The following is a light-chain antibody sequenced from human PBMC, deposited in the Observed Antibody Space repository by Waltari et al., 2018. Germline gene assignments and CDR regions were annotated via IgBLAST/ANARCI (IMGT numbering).Light chain of an antibody. CDR3: QQHYSTPPT. CDR2: WAS. J-gene: IGKJ2*01. Sequence: DIVMTQSPDSLAVSLGERATIDCKFSRSVLYSSNDKDYLAWYQQKPGPPPKLLIYWASTRESGVPDRFSGSGSGTDFTLTISRLQAEDVAVYYCQQHYSTPPTFGQGTKLEIK. V-gene: IGKV4-1*01. CDR1: RSVLYSSNDKDY.